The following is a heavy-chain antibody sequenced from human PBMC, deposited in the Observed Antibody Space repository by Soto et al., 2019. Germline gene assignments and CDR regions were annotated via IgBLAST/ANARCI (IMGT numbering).Heavy chain of an antibody. Sequence: GESLKISCKGSGYSFTSYWTSWVRQMPGKGLEWMGRIDPSDSYTNYSPSFQGHVTISADKSISTAYLRWSSLKASDTAMYYCASSGSYHYYGMDVWGQGTTVTVSS. CDR2: IDPSDSYT. J-gene: IGHJ6*02. V-gene: IGHV5-10-1*01. CDR3: ASSGSYHYYGMDV. CDR1: GYSFTSYW. D-gene: IGHD1-26*01.